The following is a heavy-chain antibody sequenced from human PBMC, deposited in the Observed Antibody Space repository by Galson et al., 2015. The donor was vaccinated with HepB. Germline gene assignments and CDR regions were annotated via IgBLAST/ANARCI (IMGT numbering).Heavy chain of an antibody. CDR1: GFTFSSYG. J-gene: IGHJ4*02. CDR2: ISYDGSNK. V-gene: IGHV3-30*18. D-gene: IGHD3-22*01. CDR3: AKWEPLYDSSGYYVVLDY. Sequence: SLRLSCAASGFTFSSYGMHWVRQAPGKGLEWVAVISYDGSNKYYADSVKGRFTISRDNSKNTLYLQMNSLRAEDTAVYYCAKWEPLYDSSGYYVVLDYWGQGTLVTVSS.